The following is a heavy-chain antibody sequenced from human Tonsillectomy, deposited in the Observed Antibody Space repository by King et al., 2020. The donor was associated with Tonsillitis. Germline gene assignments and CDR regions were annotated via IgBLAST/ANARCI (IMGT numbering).Heavy chain of an antibody. J-gene: IGHJ4*02. CDR3: AKTWTLGLAVAGPGEY. Sequence: VQLVESGGGLVQPGRSLRLSCAASGFTFDDYAMHWVRQAPGKGLEWVSGISWDSGSIGYADSVKGRFTISRDNAKNSLYLQMNSLRAEDTAFYYCAKTWTLGLAVAGPGEYWGQGTLVTVSS. D-gene: IGHD6-19*01. V-gene: IGHV3-9*01. CDR2: ISWDSGSI. CDR1: GFTFDDYA.